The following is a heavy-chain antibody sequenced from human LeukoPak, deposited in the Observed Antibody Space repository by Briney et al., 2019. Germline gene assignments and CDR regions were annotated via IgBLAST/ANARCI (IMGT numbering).Heavy chain of an antibody. CDR3: ARLLRGWFDP. CDR2: IHYSGST. D-gene: IGHD3-10*01. V-gene: IGHV4-39*01. J-gene: IGHJ5*02. Sequence: SETLSLTCTVSGGSISSSSYYWGWIRQPPGKGLERIGSIHYSGSTYYNPSLKSRVTISVDTSKNQFSLKLSSVTAADTAVYYCARLLRGWFDPWGQGTLVTVSS. CDR1: GGSISSSSYY.